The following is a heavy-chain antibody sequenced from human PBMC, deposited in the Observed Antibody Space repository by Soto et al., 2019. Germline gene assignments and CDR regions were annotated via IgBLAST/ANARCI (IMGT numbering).Heavy chain of an antibody. CDR3: AVCNYDSGLDL. CDR2: TYWDEDK. CDR1: GFSLNTNGMG. J-gene: IGHJ6*02. Sequence: QITLKASGPTLVRPTQTLTLTCSFSGFSLNTNGMGVGWIRQPPGKALEWLAFTYWDEDKRYSPSLKTRLTVTIDTTKIGVVLTLTNQDPLDTGTYYCAVCNYDSGLDLGGQWTTVTVSS. V-gene: IGHV2-5*02. D-gene: IGHD5-12*01.